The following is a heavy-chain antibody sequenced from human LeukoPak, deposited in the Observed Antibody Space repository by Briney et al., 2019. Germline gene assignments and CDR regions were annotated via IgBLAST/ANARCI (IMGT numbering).Heavy chain of an antibody. CDR3: ARARDLGYCSSTSCYIDNWFDP. CDR2: IYHSGST. D-gene: IGHD2-2*02. CDR1: GGSISSGGYS. Sequence: SETLSLTCAVSGGSISSGGYSWSWIRQPPGKGLEWIGYIYHSGSTYYNPSLKSRVTISVDRSKNQFSLKLSSVTAADTAVYYCARARDLGYCSSTSCYIDNWFDPWGQGTLVTVSS. J-gene: IGHJ5*02. V-gene: IGHV4-30-2*01.